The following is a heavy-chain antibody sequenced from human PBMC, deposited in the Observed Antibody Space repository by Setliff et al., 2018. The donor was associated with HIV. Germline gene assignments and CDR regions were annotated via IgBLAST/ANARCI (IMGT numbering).Heavy chain of an antibody. D-gene: IGHD3-10*01. CDR1: GGSIGGYY. V-gene: IGHV4-4*08. CDR2: IYSGGST. CDR3: ARVRSYGSAYDAFDV. J-gene: IGHJ3*01. Sequence: ETLSPTCTVSGGSIGGYYWSWIRQPPGTGLEWLGCIYSGGSTNYNPSLESRVTISLDTSKNQFSLRLTSVTAADTAVYYCARVRSYGSAYDAFDVWGPGTMVTVSS.